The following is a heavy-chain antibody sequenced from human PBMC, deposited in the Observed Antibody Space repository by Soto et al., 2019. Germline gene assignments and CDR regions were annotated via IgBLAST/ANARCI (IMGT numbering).Heavy chain of an antibody. Sequence: ASVKVSCKASGYTFTSYAMHWVRQAPGQRLEWMGWINAGNGNTKYSQKFQGRVTITRDTSASTAYMELSSLRSEDTAVYYCARGGAPTVTTDYYYYYYMDVWGKGTTVTVSS. V-gene: IGHV1-3*01. J-gene: IGHJ6*03. CDR3: ARGGAPTVTTDYYYYYYMDV. D-gene: IGHD4-17*01. CDR2: INAGNGNT. CDR1: GYTFTSYA.